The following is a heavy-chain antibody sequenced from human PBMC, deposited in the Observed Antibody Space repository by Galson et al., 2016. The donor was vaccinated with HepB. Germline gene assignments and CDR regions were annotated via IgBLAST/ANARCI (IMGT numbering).Heavy chain of an antibody. D-gene: IGHD3-22*01. V-gene: IGHV6-1*01. CDR3: ARDKYDSSSDRKFED. CDR1: GDSVSSNTAA. J-gene: IGHJ4*02. Sequence: CAISGDSVSSNTAAWNWIRQSPSRGLEWLGRTYYRSKWVNDYEADVKSRITINTATSKNQLSLQLNSVTPEDTAVYYCARDKYDSSSDRKFEDWGQGTLVTVSS. CDR2: TYYRSKWVN.